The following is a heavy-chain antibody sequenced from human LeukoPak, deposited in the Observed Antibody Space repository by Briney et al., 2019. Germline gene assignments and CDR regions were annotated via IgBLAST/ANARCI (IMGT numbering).Heavy chain of an antibody. CDR2: ISYDGSNK. CDR1: GFTFSSYG. CDR3: AKGHYPGHGYPIYFDY. Sequence: GGSLRLSCAASGFTFSSYGMHWVRQAPGKGLEWVAVISYDGSNKYYADSVKGRFTISRDNSKNTLYLQMNSLRAEDTAVYYCAKGHYPGHGYPIYFDYWGQGTLVTVSS. J-gene: IGHJ4*02. V-gene: IGHV3-30*18. D-gene: IGHD5-18*01.